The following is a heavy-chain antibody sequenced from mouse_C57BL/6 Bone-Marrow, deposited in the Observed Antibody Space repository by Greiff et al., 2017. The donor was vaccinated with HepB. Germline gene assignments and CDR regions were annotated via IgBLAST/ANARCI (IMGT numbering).Heavy chain of an antibody. V-gene: IGHV1-50*01. CDR3: ARWDYEVDY. CDR2: IDPSDSYT. J-gene: IGHJ2*01. CDR1: GYTFTSYW. D-gene: IGHD2-4*01. Sequence: VQLQQSGAELVKPGASVKLSCKASGYTFTSYWMQWVKQRPGQGLEWIGEIDPSDSYTNYNGKFKGKATLTADKSSSTAYMQLSSLTSEDSAVYFCARWDYEVDYWGQGTTLTVSS.